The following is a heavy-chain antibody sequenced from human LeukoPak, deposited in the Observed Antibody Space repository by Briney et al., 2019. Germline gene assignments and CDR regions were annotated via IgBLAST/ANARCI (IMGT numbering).Heavy chain of an antibody. CDR1: GFTFSSYS. Sequence: GGSLRLSCAASGFTFSSYSMNWVRQAPGKGLEWVSSISSSSSYIYYADSVKGRFTISRGNAKNSLYLQMNSLRAEDTAVYYCARDIYGDVANWFDPWGQGTLVTVSS. D-gene: IGHD4-17*01. CDR3: ARDIYGDVANWFDP. J-gene: IGHJ5*02. CDR2: ISSSSSYI. V-gene: IGHV3-21*01.